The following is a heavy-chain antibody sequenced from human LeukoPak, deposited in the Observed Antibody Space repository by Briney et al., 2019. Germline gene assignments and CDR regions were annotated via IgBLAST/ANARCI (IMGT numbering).Heavy chain of an antibody. Sequence: GASVKVSCKASGYTFTSYAMHWVRQAPGQRLEWMGWINAGNGNTKYSQKFQGRVTITRNTSASTAYMELSSLRSEDTAVYYCASSDYDILTGYFLRNAFDIWGQGTMVTVSS. CDR1: GYTFTSYA. D-gene: IGHD3-9*01. V-gene: IGHV1-3*01. CDR3: ASSDYDILTGYFLRNAFDI. J-gene: IGHJ3*02. CDR2: INAGNGNT.